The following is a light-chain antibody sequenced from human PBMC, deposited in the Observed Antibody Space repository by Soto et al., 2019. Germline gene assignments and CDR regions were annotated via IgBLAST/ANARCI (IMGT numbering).Light chain of an antibody. CDR2: GAY. V-gene: IGKV3-20*01. Sequence: EIVLTQSPATLSLSPGERATLSCRASQSVSSSYLAWYQQKPGQAPRLLIYGAYSRATGIPARFSGSGSGTDFTLSISRLEPQDFAVYFCHQYGGSPGAFGQGTKLEIK. CDR3: HQYGGSPGA. CDR1: QSVSSSY. J-gene: IGKJ2*01.